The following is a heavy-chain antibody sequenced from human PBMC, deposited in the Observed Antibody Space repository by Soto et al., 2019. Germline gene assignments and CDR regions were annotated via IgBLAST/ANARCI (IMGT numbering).Heavy chain of an antibody. J-gene: IGHJ4*02. CDR2: ISHSGST. CDR1: GASISNSDW. CDR3: ARRYGSCFDY. Sequence: PSETLSLTCSVSGASISNSDWWSWIRQPPGKGLEWIGEISHSGSTNYNPSLRGRVTISLDKSKNQFSLRQTSVTAADTAVYYCARRYGSCFDYWGQGTLVTVSS. D-gene: IGHD5-18*01. V-gene: IGHV4-4*02.